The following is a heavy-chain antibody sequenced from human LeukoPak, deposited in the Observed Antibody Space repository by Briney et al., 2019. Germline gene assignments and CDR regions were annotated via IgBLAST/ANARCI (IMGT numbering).Heavy chain of an antibody. V-gene: IGHV3-66*01. CDR2: IYSGGSI. CDR1: GFTVSSNY. CDR3: ARALRDGCNRGIDY. J-gene: IGHJ4*02. Sequence: PGGSLRLSCAASGFTVSSNYMTWVRQAPGKGLEWVSVIYSGGSILYADSVKGRFTISRDNSKNTLYLQMNSLRAEDTAVCYCARALRDGCNRGIDYWGQGTLVTVSS. D-gene: IGHD5-24*01.